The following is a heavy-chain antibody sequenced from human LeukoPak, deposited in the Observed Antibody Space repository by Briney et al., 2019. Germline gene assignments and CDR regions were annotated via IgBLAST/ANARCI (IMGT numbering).Heavy chain of an antibody. Sequence: SVKVSCKASGGTYSSYAISWVRQAPGQGLEWMGRIIPILGIANYAQKFQGRVTITADKSTSTAYMELSSLRSEDTAVYYCARGPRRGYSYGYYFDYWGQGTLVTVSS. J-gene: IGHJ4*02. CDR3: ARGPRRGYSYGYYFDY. D-gene: IGHD5-18*01. CDR1: GGTYSSYA. CDR2: IIPILGIA. V-gene: IGHV1-69*04.